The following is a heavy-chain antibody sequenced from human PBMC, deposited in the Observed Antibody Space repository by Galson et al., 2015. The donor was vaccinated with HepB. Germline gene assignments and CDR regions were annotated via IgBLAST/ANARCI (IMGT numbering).Heavy chain of an antibody. D-gene: IGHD5-24*01. V-gene: IGHV3-30*03. CDR1: EFSFRNYG. J-gene: IGHJ4*02. Sequence: SLRLSCAASEFSFRNYGMHWVRQAPDKGLEWVAIISYDGNYKYYADSVKGRFSISRDDSKKTLYLQLSSLRVEDTAIYYCATADGYTPPAVDWGQGTLVTVSS. CDR3: ATADGYTPPAVD. CDR2: ISYDGNYK.